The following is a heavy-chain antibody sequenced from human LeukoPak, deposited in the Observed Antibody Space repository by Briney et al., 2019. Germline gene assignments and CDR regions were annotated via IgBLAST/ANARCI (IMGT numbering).Heavy chain of an antibody. Sequence: GGSLRLSCAASGFTFSSYGMPWVRQAPGKGLEWVAFIRYDGSNKYYADSVKGRFTISRDNSKNTLYLQMNSLRAEDTAVYYCAKDHRAYGDYAFDYWGQGTLVTVSS. CDR2: IRYDGSNK. CDR1: GFTFSSYG. J-gene: IGHJ4*02. D-gene: IGHD4-17*01. CDR3: AKDHRAYGDYAFDY. V-gene: IGHV3-30*02.